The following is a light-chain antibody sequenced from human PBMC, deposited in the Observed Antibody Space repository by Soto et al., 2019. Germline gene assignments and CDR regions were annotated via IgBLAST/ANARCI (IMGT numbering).Light chain of an antibody. V-gene: IGLV2-23*01. Sequence: QSALTQPASVSGSPGQSITISCTGTSSDVGSYNLVSWYQQHPGKAPKLMIYEGSKRPSGVSNRFSGSKPGNTASLTISGLQAEDEADYYCCSYAGSSTHVVFGGGTKLTVL. CDR3: CSYAGSSTHVV. CDR1: SSDVGSYNL. J-gene: IGLJ2*01. CDR2: EGS.